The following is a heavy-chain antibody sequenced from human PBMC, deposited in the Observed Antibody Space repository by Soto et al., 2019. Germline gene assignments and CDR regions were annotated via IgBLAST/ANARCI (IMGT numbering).Heavy chain of an antibody. CDR3: AKSHWGRYDSWTAPDFDY. D-gene: IGHD3-3*01. CDR2: LSYDGGTT. CDR1: GFTFSSYG. V-gene: IGHV3-30*18. J-gene: IGHJ4*02. Sequence: QVKLVESGGGVVQPGRSLRLSCAASGFTFSSYGMHWVRQAPGKGLEWVADLSYDGGTTVYADAVKGRFTISRDNSKNTLYLQVNSLSAEDTAVYYCAKSHWGRYDSWTAPDFDYWGQGTLVTVSS.